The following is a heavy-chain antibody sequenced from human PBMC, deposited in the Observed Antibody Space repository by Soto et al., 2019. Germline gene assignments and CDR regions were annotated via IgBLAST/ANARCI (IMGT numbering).Heavy chain of an antibody. CDR1: GFTFSSYG. Sequence: GGSLRLSCAASGFTFSSYGMHWVRQAPGKGLEWVAVIWYDGSNKYYADSVKGRFTISRDNSKNTLYLQMNSLRAEDTAVYYCARGPKLGMFDYWGQGTLVTVSS. CDR2: IWYDGSNK. CDR3: ARGPKLGMFDY. J-gene: IGHJ4*02. V-gene: IGHV3-33*01. D-gene: IGHD7-27*01.